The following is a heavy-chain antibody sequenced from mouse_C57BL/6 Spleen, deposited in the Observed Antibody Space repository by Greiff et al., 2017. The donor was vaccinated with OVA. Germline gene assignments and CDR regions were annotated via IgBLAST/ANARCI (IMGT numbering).Heavy chain of an antibody. V-gene: IGHV1-50*01. Sequence: QSCKASGYTFTSYWMQWVKQRPGQGLEWIGEIDPSDSYTNYNQKFKGKATLTVDTSSSTAYMQLSSLTSEDSAVYYCARSDDYWFAYWGQGTLVTVSA. CDR1: GYTFTSYW. CDR3: ARSDDYWFAY. J-gene: IGHJ3*01. CDR2: IDPSDSYT. D-gene: IGHD2-4*01.